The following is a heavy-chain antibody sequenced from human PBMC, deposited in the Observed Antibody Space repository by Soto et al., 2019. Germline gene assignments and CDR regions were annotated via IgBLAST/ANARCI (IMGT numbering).Heavy chain of an antibody. V-gene: IGHV1-69*13. Sequence: ASVKVSCKAFGGTFRNYAISWVRQAPGQGLEWMGGIIPTFGTPHYAQNFQGRVTITADESTSTAYMELGSLRSEDTAVYYCATFVPSPYCPAGSCSSFYFAMDVWGQGTTVTVSS. D-gene: IGHD2-15*01. CDR3: ATFVPSPYCPAGSCSSFYFAMDV. CDR1: GGTFRNYA. J-gene: IGHJ6*02. CDR2: IIPTFGTP.